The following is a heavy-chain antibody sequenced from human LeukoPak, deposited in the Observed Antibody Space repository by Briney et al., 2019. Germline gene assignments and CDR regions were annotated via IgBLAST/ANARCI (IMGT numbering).Heavy chain of an antibody. Sequence: GASVKVSCKVSGYTLTELSMHWVRQAPGQGLEWMGRIIPIFGTANYAQKFQGRVTITTDESTSTAYMELSSLRSEDTAVYYCASRSHRLDYYDSSGYLGDYWGQGTLVTVSS. CDR2: IIPIFGTA. CDR1: GYTLTELS. J-gene: IGHJ4*02. D-gene: IGHD3-22*01. CDR3: ASRSHRLDYYDSSGYLGDY. V-gene: IGHV1-69*05.